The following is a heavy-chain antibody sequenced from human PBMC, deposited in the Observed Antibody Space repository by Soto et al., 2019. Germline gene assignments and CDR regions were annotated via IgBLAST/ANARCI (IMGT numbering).Heavy chain of an antibody. J-gene: IGHJ4*02. CDR3: TREYSVVPTSYDY. Sequence: GGSLRLSCAASGFAFSNHWMHWVRQAPGEGLVWVARMNSDGSITSYAGSVKGRFTISRDNAKKTVYLQMHSLRAEDTAVYYCTREYSVVPTSYDYWGQGTVVTVSS. CDR1: GFAFSNHW. CDR2: MNSDGSIT. D-gene: IGHD1-26*01. V-gene: IGHV3-74*01.